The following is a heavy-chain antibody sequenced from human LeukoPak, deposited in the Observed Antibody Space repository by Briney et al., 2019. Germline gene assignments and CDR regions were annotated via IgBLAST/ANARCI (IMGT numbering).Heavy chain of an antibody. CDR1: GFTFSTYS. J-gene: IGHJ4*02. CDR2: ISSSGSTI. V-gene: IGHV3-48*04. CDR3: AKGGTLYVAYDSIDY. D-gene: IGHD5-12*01. Sequence: GGSLRLSCAASGFTFSTYSMNWVRQAPGKGLEWVSYISSSGSTIYYADSVKGRFTISRDNAKNSLYLQMSSLRPGDTAVYYCAKGGTLYVAYDSIDYWGQGALVTVSS.